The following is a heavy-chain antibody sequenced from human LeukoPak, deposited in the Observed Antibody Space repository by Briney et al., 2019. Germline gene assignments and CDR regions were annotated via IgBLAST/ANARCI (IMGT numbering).Heavy chain of an antibody. J-gene: IGHJ4*02. CDR3: AKCKQQLVLHY. CDR1: GFTFSAYA. Sequence: GGSLRLSCAASGFTFSAYAMTWVRQAPGKGLEWVSTVSVSGGGTYYADSVKGQFTISRDNSKNTLYLQMNSLRAEDTAVYYCAKCKQQLVLHYWGQGTLVTVSS. CDR2: VSVSGGGT. D-gene: IGHD6-13*01. V-gene: IGHV3-23*01.